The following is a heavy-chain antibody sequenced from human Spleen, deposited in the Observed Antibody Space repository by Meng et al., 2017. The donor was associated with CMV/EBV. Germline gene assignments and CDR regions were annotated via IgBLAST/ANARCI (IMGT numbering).Heavy chain of an antibody. V-gene: IGHV3-30*04. J-gene: IGHJ4*02. CDR2: ITYDGSDR. D-gene: IGHD1-14*01. CDR3: ARDRDHWLGVVDY. CDR1: GFNFRSCC. Sequence: CVASGFNFRSCCLHWVRQSAGKGVEWVAVITYDGSDRYYADSVKGRFTISRDNSKNTLYLQMNSLRAEDTAVYYCARDRDHWLGVVDYWGQGALVTVSS.